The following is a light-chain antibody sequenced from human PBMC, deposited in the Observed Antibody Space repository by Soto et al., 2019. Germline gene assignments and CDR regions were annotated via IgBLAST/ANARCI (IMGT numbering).Light chain of an antibody. CDR3: QQYNSYSLT. J-gene: IGKJ4*01. CDR2: DAS. CDR1: QSISSR. V-gene: IGKV1-5*01. Sequence: DIQMTQSPSTLSASVGDRVTITCRASQSISSRLAWYQQKPGKAPKLLIYDASNLESGVPSRFSGSGSGTEFTLTISRLQPDDFATYYCQQYNSYSLTFGGGTKVEIK.